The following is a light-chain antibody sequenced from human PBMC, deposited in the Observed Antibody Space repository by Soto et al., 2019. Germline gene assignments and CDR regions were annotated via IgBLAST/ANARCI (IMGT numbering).Light chain of an antibody. V-gene: IGLV1-47*01. CDR3: AAWDDSLSVYYV. J-gene: IGLJ1*01. CDR1: TSNIGSNY. Sequence: QSVLTQPPSASGTPGQGVTISCSGSTSNIGSNYVYWYQQLPGTAPKLLIYRNNQRPSGVPDRFSGSKSGTSASLAISGLRSEDEADYYCAAWDDSLSVYYVFGTGTKV. CDR2: RNN.